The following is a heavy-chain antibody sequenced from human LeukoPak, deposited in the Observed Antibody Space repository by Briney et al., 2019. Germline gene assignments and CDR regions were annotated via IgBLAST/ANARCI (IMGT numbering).Heavy chain of an antibody. CDR2: ISWNSGSI. Sequence: GGSLRLSCAASGFTFDDYAMHWVRQAPGKGLEWVSGISWNSGSIGYADSVKGRFTISRDNAKNSLYLQMSSLRAEDMALYYCAKDGRPFDLWGRGTLVTASS. J-gene: IGHJ2*01. CDR3: AKDGRPFDL. CDR1: GFTFDDYA. V-gene: IGHV3-9*03.